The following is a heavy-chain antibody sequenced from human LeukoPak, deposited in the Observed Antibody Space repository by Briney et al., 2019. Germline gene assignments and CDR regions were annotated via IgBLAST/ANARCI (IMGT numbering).Heavy chain of an antibody. D-gene: IGHD3-10*01. CDR1: WFTFSSYS. Sequence: GGSLRLSCAASWFTFSSYSMNWVRQAPGKGLEWVSYISSSSSTIFYADSVKGRFTISRDNSKSTVHLQMDSLRAEDTALYYCAKGISYGSGSYYDYWGPGTLVIVSS. CDR2: ISSSSSTI. J-gene: IGHJ4*02. CDR3: AKGISYGSGSYYDY. V-gene: IGHV3-48*01.